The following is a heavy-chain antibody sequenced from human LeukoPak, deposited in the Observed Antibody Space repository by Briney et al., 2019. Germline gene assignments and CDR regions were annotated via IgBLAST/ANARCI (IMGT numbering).Heavy chain of an antibody. J-gene: IGHJ4*02. CDR3: ARVVTRLREGAYQYDLDV. V-gene: IGHV1-3*01. Sequence: ASVKVSCKASGYTFTNYIIHWVRQAPGQRLEWMGWINAGNGDTEYSQKFQGRVTTTRDTSASTAYMDLSSLRSEDTAVYYCARVVTRLREGAYQYDLDVWGQGTLVTVSS. D-gene: IGHD3-3*01. CDR1: GYTFTNYI. CDR2: INAGNGDT.